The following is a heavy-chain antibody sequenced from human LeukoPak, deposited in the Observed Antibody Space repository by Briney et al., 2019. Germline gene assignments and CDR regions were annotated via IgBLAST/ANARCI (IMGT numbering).Heavy chain of an antibody. CDR2: INAGNGNT. D-gene: IGHD1-26*01. V-gene: IGHV1-3*03. CDR1: GYTFTSYA. CDR3: ARVGEVGATMGAFDI. Sequence: ASVKVSCKASGYTFTSYAMHWVRQAPGQRLEWMGWINAGNGNTKYSQEFQGRVTITRDTSASTDYMELSSLRSEDMAVYYCARVGEVGATMGAFDIWGQGTMVTVSS. J-gene: IGHJ3*02.